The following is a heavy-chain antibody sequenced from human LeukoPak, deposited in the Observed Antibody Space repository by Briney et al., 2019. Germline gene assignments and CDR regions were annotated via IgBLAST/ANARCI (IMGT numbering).Heavy chain of an antibody. J-gene: IGHJ4*02. CDR2: IRGDEGDK. V-gene: IGHV3-7*01. D-gene: IGHD4-17*01. CDR3: ARDVGGALDY. CDR1: GYSFRNYW. Sequence: GGSLRLSCTVSGYSFRNYWMAWVPQAPGKGLEWVSNIRGDEGDKNSVDSVKGRFTISRDNAKKSLYMQINSLRVEETAVYYGARDVGGALDYWGQGTLVTVSS.